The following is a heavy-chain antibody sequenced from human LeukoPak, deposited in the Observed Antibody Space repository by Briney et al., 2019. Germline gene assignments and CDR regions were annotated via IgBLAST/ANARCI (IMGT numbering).Heavy chain of an antibody. CDR3: ARDRYYDSGSYYN. J-gene: IGHJ4*02. V-gene: IGHV4-4*02. Sequence: PSGTLSLTCAVSGGSIISSNWWSWVRQPPGKGLEWIGEIYHSGSTNYNPSLKSRVTISVDKSKNQFSLKLSSVTAADTAVYYCARDRYYDSGSYYNWGQGTLVTVSS. CDR1: GGSIISSNW. CDR2: IYHSGST. D-gene: IGHD3-10*01.